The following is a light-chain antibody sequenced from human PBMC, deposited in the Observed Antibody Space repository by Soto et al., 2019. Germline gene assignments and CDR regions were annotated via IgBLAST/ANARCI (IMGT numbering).Light chain of an antibody. CDR3: QQYGSSGT. CDR2: GAS. V-gene: IGKV3-20*01. Sequence: EIVLTQSPATLSLSPGESATLSCRASQSVDNNVAWYQQKPGQAPRLLIYGASNRATGIPDRFSGSGSGTDFTLTISRLEPEDFAVYYCQQYGSSGTFGQGTKVDI. J-gene: IGKJ1*01. CDR1: QSVDNN.